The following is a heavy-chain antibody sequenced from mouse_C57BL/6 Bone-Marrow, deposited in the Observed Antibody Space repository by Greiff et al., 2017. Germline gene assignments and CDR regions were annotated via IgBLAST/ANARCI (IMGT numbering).Heavy chain of an antibody. D-gene: IGHD1-1*01. J-gene: IGHJ2*01. Sequence: VQLKQSGPELVKPGASVKISCKASGYSFTDYNMNWVKQSNGKSLEWIGVITPNYGTTSYNQKFKGKATLTVDQSSSTAYMQLNSLTSEDSAVYYGARSYYYGSSLDYWGQGTTLTVSS. CDR3: ARSYYYGSSLDY. CDR2: ITPNYGTT. CDR1: GYSFTDYN. V-gene: IGHV1-39*01.